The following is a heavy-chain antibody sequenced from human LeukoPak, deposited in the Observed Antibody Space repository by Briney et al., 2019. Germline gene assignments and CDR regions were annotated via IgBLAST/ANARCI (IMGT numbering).Heavy chain of an antibody. V-gene: IGHV3-23*01. CDR2: ISGSGGIT. J-gene: IGHJ4*02. CDR3: ARDRTETAIDY. Sequence: GGSLRLSCAASGFTFGSYAMNWVRQAPGKRLEWVSGISGSGGITYYADSVKGRFTISRDNSKNTLYLQMNSLRAEDTAVYYCARDRTETAIDYWGQGTLVTVSS. CDR1: GFTFGSYA. D-gene: IGHD2-21*02.